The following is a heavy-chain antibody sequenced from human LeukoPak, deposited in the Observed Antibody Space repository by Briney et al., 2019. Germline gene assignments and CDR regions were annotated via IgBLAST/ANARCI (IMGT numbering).Heavy chain of an antibody. J-gene: IGHJ5*02. V-gene: IGHV4-30-4*01. CDR2: IYYSGST. CDR1: GGSISSGDYY. Sequence: PSQTLSLTCTVSGGSISSGDYYWSWIRQPPGTGLEWIGYIYYSGSTYYNPSLKSRVTISVDTSKNQFSLKLSSVTAADTAVYYCARDDATVFWFDPWGQGTLVTVSS. D-gene: IGHD2-2*01. CDR3: ARDDATVFWFDP.